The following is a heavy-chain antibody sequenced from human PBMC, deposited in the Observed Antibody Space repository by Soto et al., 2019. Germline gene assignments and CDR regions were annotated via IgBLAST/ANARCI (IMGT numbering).Heavy chain of an antibody. V-gene: IGHV3-21*01. J-gene: IGHJ4*02. D-gene: IGHD6-19*01. CDR1: GFTFSSYS. Sequence: GGSLRLSCAASGFTFSSYSMNWVRQAPGKGLEWVSSISSSSSYIYYADSVKGRFTISRDNAKNSLNLQMNSLRAEDTAVYYCARDRGGIAVAGTAFDYWGQGTLVTVSS. CDR2: ISSSSSYI. CDR3: ARDRGGIAVAGTAFDY.